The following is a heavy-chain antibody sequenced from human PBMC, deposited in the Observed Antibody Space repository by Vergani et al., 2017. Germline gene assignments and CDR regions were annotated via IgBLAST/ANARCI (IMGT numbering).Heavy chain of an antibody. CDR1: EYRFRKYW. V-gene: IGHV5-51*01. J-gene: IGHJ4*02. D-gene: IGHD1-1*01. Sequence: AELVQSGPEMRKRGESLNISCKGSEYRFRKYWIGWVRQMPGKGLEWMGIIYPADSDTRYSPSFQGQVTISADKSSSTAFLQWDSLKASDTPLYYCARHTTYTDSWGQGTLVTVSS. CDR3: ARHTTYTDS. CDR2: IYPADSDT.